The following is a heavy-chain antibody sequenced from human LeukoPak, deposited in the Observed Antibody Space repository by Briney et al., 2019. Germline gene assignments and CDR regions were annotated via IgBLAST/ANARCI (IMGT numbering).Heavy chain of an antibody. D-gene: IGHD3-10*01. V-gene: IGHV1-46*01. CDR2: INPSGGST. CDR1: GYTFTSYY. J-gene: IGHJ5*02. CDR3: ARSKINGITMVRGVVYWFDP. Sequence: GASVKVSCKASGYTFTSYYMHWVRQAPGQGLEWMGIINPSGGSTSYAQKFQGRVTMTRDTSTSTVYMELSSLRSEDTAVYYCARSKINGITMVRGVVYWFDPWGQGTLVTVSS.